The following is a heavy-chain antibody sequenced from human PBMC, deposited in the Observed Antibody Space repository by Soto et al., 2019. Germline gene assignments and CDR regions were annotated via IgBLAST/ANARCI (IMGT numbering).Heavy chain of an antibody. J-gene: IGHJ4*02. D-gene: IGHD3-16*01. CDR1: GFPFSAYN. V-gene: IGHV3-21*01. CDR3: SRSPEVGVRGAY. Sequence: LRLSCTGSGFPFSAYNINWVRQAPGKGLEWVSSITVGSSHIYQPNSMKGRFTISRDDAKNSVYLQIDSLRDEDTALYYCSRSPEVGVRGAYWGQGTLVTVS. CDR2: ITVGSSHI.